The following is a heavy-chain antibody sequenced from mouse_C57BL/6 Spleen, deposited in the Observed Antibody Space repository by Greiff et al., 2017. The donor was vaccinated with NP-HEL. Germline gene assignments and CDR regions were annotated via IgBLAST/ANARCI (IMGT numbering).Heavy chain of an antibody. CDR3: ARESGSYEDYRYFDV. CDR1: GFTFSSYA. D-gene: IGHD2-12*01. Sequence: DVKLVESGGGLVKPGGSLKLSCAASGFTFSSYAMSWVRQTPEKRLEWVATISDGGSYTYYPDNVKGRFTISRDNAKNNLYLQMSHLKSEDTAMYYCARESGSYEDYRYFDVWGTGTTVTVSS. V-gene: IGHV5-4*01. J-gene: IGHJ1*03. CDR2: ISDGGSYT.